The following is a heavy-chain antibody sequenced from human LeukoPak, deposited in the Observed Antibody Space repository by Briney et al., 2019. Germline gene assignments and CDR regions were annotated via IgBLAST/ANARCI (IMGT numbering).Heavy chain of an antibody. V-gene: IGHV3-23*01. CDR1: GFTFSSYA. CDR2: ISGSGGST. Sequence: SGGSLRLSCAASGFTFSSYAMSWVRQAPGKGLEWVSAISGSGGSTYYADSVKGRFTISRDNSKNTLYLQMNSLRAEDTAVYYCARVRRDYGDYLDYWGQGTLVTVSS. J-gene: IGHJ4*02. D-gene: IGHD4-17*01. CDR3: ARVRRDYGDYLDY.